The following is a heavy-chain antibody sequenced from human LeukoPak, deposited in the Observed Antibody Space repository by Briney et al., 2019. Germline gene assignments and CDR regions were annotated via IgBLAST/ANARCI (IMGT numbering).Heavy chain of an antibody. CDR2: ISYDGSNK. D-gene: IGHD1-26*01. CDR3: AREWELEPLDY. Sequence: GRSLRLSCAASGFTFSSYGMHWVRQAPGKGLEWVAVISYDGSNKYYADSVKGRFTISRDNSKNTLYLQMNSLRAEDTAVYYCAREWELEPLDYWGQGTLVTVSS. V-gene: IGHV3-30*03. CDR1: GFTFSSYG. J-gene: IGHJ4*02.